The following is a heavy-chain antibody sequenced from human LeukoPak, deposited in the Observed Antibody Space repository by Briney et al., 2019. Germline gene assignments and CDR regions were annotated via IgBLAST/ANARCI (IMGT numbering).Heavy chain of an antibody. Sequence: PSESPSLTCTVSGGSISSYYRSWIRQPPGKGLEWIGYIYSSGGTTYNPSVKSRVTMLVDTSKNQLSLKLTSVTAADTAVYYCGRHQRYCRGVSCYPHWFDPWGQGILVAVCS. D-gene: IGHD2-15*01. V-gene: IGHV4-59*08. J-gene: IGHJ5*02. CDR2: IYSSGGT. CDR3: GRHQRYCRGVSCYPHWFDP. CDR1: GGSISSYY.